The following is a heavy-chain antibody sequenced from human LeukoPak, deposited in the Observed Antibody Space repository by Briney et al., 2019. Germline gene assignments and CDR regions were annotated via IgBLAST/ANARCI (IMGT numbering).Heavy chain of an antibody. Sequence: GGSLRLSCAASGFTFSSYWMSWVRQAPGKGLEWVANIKQDGSEKYYVDSVKGRFTISRDNAKNSLYLQMNSLRAEDTAVYYCARWSRGLRYFDWSPGYFDYWGQGTLVTVSS. D-gene: IGHD3-9*01. CDR2: IKQDGSEK. CDR1: GFTFSSYW. J-gene: IGHJ4*02. CDR3: ARWSRGLRYFDWSPGYFDY. V-gene: IGHV3-7*01.